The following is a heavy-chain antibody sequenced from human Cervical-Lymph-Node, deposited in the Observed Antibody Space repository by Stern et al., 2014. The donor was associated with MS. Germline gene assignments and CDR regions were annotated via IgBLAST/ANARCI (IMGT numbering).Heavy chain of an antibody. D-gene: IGHD4/OR15-4a*01. CDR2: ISNDGGDK. V-gene: IGHV3-30*18. CDR3: AKGCSGAPFCYFIDY. Sequence: VQLVESGGGVVQPGRSLRLSCAASGFTFSSHGMHWVRPAPGKGLEWVTIISNDGGDKHYADSVKGRFTISRDNSKNALYLEMNNLRAEDTAVYYCAKGCSGAPFCYFIDYWGRGALVTVSS. CDR1: GFTFSSHG. J-gene: IGHJ4*02.